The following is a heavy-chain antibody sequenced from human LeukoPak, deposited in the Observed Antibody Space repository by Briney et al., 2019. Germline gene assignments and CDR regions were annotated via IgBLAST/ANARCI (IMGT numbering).Heavy chain of an antibody. CDR1: GFTFSSYA. J-gene: IGHJ4*02. Sequence: QSGGSERLSCAASGFTFSSYAMHWVRQAPGKGLEWVAVISYDGSNKYYADSVKGRFTISRDNSKNTLYLQMNSLRAEDTAVYYCARSQGYSYGFDYWGQGTLVTVSS. CDR3: ARSQGYSYGFDY. CDR2: ISYDGSNK. D-gene: IGHD5-18*01. V-gene: IGHV3-30*04.